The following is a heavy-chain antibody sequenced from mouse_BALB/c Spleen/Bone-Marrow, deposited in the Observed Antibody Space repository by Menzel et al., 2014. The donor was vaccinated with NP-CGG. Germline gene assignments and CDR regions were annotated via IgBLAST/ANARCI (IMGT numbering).Heavy chain of an antibody. D-gene: IGHD2-12*01. CDR1: GFTFSSYA. J-gene: IGHJ3*01. CDR3: ARHNYDETWFAY. Sequence: EVQVVESGGGPVKPGGSLKLSCAASGFTFSSYAMSWVRQSPEKRLEWVAEISSGGSYTYYPDTVKGRFTISRDNAKNTLYLQMSRLESEDTAMYYCARHNYDETWFAYWGQGTLVTVSA. V-gene: IGHV5-9-4*01. CDR2: ISSGGSYT.